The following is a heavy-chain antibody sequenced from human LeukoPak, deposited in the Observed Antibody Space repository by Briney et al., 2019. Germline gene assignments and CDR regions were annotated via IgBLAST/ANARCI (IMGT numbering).Heavy chain of an antibody. CDR1: GYTFTTNA. D-gene: IGHD2-15*01. J-gene: IGHJ4*02. CDR3: ARDPRYCSGDSCQSLDY. Sequence: GASVKVSCKTSGYTFTTNAMHWVRQAPGQRLEWMGWINACTGNTRYSQKFQGRVTISKDTSASTVYMELSSLRSEDTAVYYCARDPRYCSGDSCQSLDYWGQGTLVTVSS. V-gene: IGHV1-3*01. CDR2: INACTGNT.